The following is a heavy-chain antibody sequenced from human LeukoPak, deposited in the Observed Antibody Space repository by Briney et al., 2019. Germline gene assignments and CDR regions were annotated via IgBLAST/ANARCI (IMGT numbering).Heavy chain of an antibody. V-gene: IGHV4-59*06. D-gene: IGHD3-10*01. J-gene: IGHJ4*02. CDR1: GGSISSYY. Sequence: PSETLSLTCTVSGGSISSYYWSWIRQHPGKGLEWIGYIYYSGSTYYNPSLKSRVTISVDTSKNQFSLKLSSVTAADTAVYYCASGGYGSGSYYYFDYWGQGTLVTVSS. CDR3: ASGGYGSGSYYYFDY. CDR2: IYYSGST.